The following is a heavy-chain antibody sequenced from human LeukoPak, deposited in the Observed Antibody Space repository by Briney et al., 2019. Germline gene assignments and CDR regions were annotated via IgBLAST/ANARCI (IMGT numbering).Heavy chain of an antibody. CDR2: VRFDGSDK. CDR3: AKSLYPDAFDI. Sequence: GGSLRLSCAASGFTFRSHDMHWVRQAPGKGLEWVTFVRFDGSDKKYADSVKGRFTISRDNSKNTLSLRMISLRAEDTAVYYCAKSLYPDAFDIWGPGTMVTVS. CDR1: GFTFRSHD. V-gene: IGHV3-30*02. J-gene: IGHJ3*02. D-gene: IGHD2-8*01.